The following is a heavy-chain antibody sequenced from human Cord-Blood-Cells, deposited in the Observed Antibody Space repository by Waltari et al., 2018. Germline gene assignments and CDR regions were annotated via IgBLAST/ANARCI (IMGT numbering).Heavy chain of an antibody. CDR3: ARASRNFDWLLYDAFDI. D-gene: IGHD3-9*01. Sequence: QVQLQESGPGLVKPSKTLSLTCTVPGGPISSYYWSWIRQPAGKGLGWIGRIYTSGSTNYNPSLKSRVTMSVDTSKNQFSLKLSSVTAADTAVYYCARASRNFDWLLYDAFDIWGQGTMVTVSS. CDR1: GGPISSYY. J-gene: IGHJ3*02. CDR2: IYTSGST. V-gene: IGHV4-4*07.